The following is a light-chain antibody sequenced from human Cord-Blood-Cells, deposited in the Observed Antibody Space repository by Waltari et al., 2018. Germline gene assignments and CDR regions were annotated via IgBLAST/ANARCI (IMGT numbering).Light chain of an antibody. V-gene: IGLV2-14*01. Sequence: QSALTQPASVAGSPGRSITISCTRTSRDVGGYNYVSWYQQHPGKAPKLMIYEVSNRPSGVSNRFSGSKSGNTASLTISGLQAEDEADYYCSSYTSSSTLVFGGGTKLTVL. CDR1: SRDVGGYNY. J-gene: IGLJ2*01. CDR2: EVS. CDR3: SSYTSSSTLV.